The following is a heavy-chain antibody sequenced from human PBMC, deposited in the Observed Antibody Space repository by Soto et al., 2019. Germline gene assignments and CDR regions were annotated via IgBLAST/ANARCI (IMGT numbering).Heavy chain of an antibody. CDR2: IYYSGST. D-gene: IGHD3-3*01. CDR3: AREYFDSGFDP. V-gene: IGHV4-59*01. J-gene: IGHJ5*02. CDR1: VGSISIYY. Sequence: SETLSVTCTFSVGSISIYYWSWIRQPPGKGLEWIGYIYYSGSTNYNPSLKSRVTISVDTSKNQFSLKLSSVTAADTAVYYCAREYFDSGFDPWGQGTMVTVSS.